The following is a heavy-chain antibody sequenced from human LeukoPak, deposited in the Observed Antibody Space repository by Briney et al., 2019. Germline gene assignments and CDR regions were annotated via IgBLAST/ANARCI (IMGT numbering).Heavy chain of an antibody. CDR3: ARLNTGYDFFDY. V-gene: IGHV3-53*04. CDR1: GFTVSSNC. J-gene: IGHJ4*02. CDR2: IYSGGTT. Sequence: GGSLGLSCAASGFTVSSNCMSWVRQAPGKGLEWVSVIYSGGTTYYADSVKGRSTISSHNSRNALYLQMNSLRAEDTAVHYCARLNTGYDFFDYWGQGTLVTVSS. D-gene: IGHD5-12*01.